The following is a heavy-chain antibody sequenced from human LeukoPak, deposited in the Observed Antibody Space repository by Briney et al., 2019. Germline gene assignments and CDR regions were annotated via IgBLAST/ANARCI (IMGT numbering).Heavy chain of an antibody. CDR2: ISGSGGNT. CDR1: GFTFSSYG. CDR3: AELGITMIGGV. Sequence: GGSLRLSCAASGFTFSSYGMSWVRQAPGKGLEWVSAISGSGGNTYYADSVKGRFTISRDNSKNTLYVQMNSLRAEDSAVYYCAELGITMIGGVWGKGTTVTISS. V-gene: IGHV3-23*01. D-gene: IGHD3-10*02. J-gene: IGHJ6*04.